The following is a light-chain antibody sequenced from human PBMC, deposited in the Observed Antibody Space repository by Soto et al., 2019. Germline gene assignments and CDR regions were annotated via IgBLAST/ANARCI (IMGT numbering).Light chain of an antibody. CDR3: QQCYRTPYT. J-gene: IGKJ2*01. CDR1: QNIHSY. V-gene: IGKV1-39*01. CDR2: AAS. Sequence: DIQMTHSPSSLSASVGDRVTITCRASQNIHSYLNWYQQKLGKAPKLLNYAASILQSGVPSRFSGSGSGTDFTLTISSLQPEDFATYYCQQCYRTPYTFDQGTKLEIK.